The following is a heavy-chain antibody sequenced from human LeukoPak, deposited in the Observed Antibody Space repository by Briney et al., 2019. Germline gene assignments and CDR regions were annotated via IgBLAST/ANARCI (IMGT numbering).Heavy chain of an antibody. CDR1: GYNFTGYY. CDR2: INPNGGGT. J-gene: IGHJ6*02. D-gene: IGHD3-10*01. CDR3: ARDSPARGYGMDV. Sequence: ASVKVPCKASGYNFTGYYVHWVRQAPGKGLEWMGWINPNGGGTNYAQKFQDRVSMTRDTSISTAYMELSRLRFDDTAVYYCARDSPARGYGMDVWGQGTTVTV. V-gene: IGHV1-2*02.